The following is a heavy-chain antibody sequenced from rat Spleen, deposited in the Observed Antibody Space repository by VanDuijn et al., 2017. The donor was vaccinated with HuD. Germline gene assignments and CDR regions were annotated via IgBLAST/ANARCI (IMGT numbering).Heavy chain of an antibody. D-gene: IGHD1-11*01. CDR2: IWNTGGT. J-gene: IGHJ4*01. Sequence: QVQLKESGPGLVQPSQTLSLTCTVAGFSLTSYNVHWVRQPPGKGLEWMGVIWNTGGTRYNSALKSRLSISKDTSKSQVFIKMTSLQTEETATYYCARGGYSGPYVRDAWGQGASVTVSS. CDR3: ARGGYSGPYVRDA. V-gene: IGHV2-41*01. CDR1: GFSLTSYN.